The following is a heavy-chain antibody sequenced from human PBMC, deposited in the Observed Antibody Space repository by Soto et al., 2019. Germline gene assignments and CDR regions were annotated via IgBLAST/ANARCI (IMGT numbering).Heavy chain of an antibody. CDR1: GDSISSVDYF. D-gene: IGHD2-15*01. Sequence: SETLSLTCSVSGDSISSVDYFWAWIRQPPGQALEYIGYIYKSAATYYNPSFESRVAISLDTSKSQFSLNVTSVTAADTAVYFCARGRYCLTGRCFPNWFDSWGQGTLVTVSS. CDR3: ARGRYCLTGRCFPNWFDS. J-gene: IGHJ5*01. CDR2: IYKSAAT. V-gene: IGHV4-30-4*01.